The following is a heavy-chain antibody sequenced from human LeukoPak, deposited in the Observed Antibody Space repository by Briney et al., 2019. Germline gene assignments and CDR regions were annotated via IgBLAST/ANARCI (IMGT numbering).Heavy chain of an antibody. CDR2: INPNSGGT. CDR3: ARAEYQLLYQYYYYGMDV. D-gene: IGHD2-2*02. CDR1: GYTFTGYY. V-gene: IGHV1-2*02. J-gene: IGHJ6*02. Sequence: ASVKVSCKASGYTFTGYYMHWVRQAPGQGLEWMGWINPNSGGTNYAQKFQGRVTMTRDTSISTAYMELSRLRSDDTAVYHCARAEYQLLYQYYYYGMDVWGQGTTVAVSS.